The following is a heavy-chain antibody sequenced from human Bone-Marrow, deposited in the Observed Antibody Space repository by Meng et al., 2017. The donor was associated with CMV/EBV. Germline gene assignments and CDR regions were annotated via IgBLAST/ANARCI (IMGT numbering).Heavy chain of an antibody. D-gene: IGHD3-10*01. V-gene: IGHV3-23*01. CDR3: HLGTLGSGPSDY. CDR1: GFTFSSYA. CDR2: VSSSGDIT. Sequence: SCSASGFTFSSYAMNWVRQAPGKGLEWVADVSSSGDITYYADSVKGRFTISRDNSKNTVYLQMNSLRAEDTAVYYCHLGTLGSGPSDYWGQGTLVTVSS. J-gene: IGHJ4*02.